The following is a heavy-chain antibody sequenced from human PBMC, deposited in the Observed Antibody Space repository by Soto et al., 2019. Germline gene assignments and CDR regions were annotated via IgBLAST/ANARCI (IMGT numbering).Heavy chain of an antibody. V-gene: IGHV4-30-4*01. CDR3: ARQRRGGYWFDP. CDR1: GVSVTNGDYY. J-gene: IGHJ5*02. CDR2: IYYTETT. Sequence: SETLSLTWAVSGVSVTNGDYYWTWMRESPGKGLEGIGNIYYTETTNYNPSLNSPLSISIDTSRNQFSLQLTSVTAADTAIYYCARQRRGGYWFDPWGQGTLVTVSS.